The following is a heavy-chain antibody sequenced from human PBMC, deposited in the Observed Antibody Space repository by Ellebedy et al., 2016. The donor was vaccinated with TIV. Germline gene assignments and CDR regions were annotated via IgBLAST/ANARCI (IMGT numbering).Heavy chain of an antibody. J-gene: IGHJ4*02. D-gene: IGHD5-12*01. V-gene: IGHV1-18*01. Sequence: ASVKVSXXASGYTFTSYGISWVRQAPGQGLEWMGWISAYNGNTNYAQKLQGRVTMTTDTSTSTAYMELRSLRSDDTAVYYCARLEPSGYTGGLDYWGQGTLVTVSS. CDR1: GYTFTSYG. CDR2: ISAYNGNT. CDR3: ARLEPSGYTGGLDY.